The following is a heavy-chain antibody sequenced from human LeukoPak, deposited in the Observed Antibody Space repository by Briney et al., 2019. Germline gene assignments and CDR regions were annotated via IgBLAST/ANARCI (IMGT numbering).Heavy chain of an antibody. V-gene: IGHV4-34*01. CDR2: INHSGST. D-gene: IGHD1-7*01. CDR3: ARGPQTGTTRRGDKFDY. Sequence: PSETLSLTCAVYGGSFSVYYWSWIRQPPGKGLERIGEINHSGSTNYNPSLKSRVTISVDTSKNQFSLKLSSVTAADTAVYYCARGPQTGTTRRGDKFDYWGQGTLVTVSS. CDR1: GGSFSVYY. J-gene: IGHJ4*02.